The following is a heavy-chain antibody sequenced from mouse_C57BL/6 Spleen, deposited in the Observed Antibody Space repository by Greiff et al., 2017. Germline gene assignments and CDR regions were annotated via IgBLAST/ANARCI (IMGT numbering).Heavy chain of an antibody. J-gene: IGHJ1*03. Sequence: DVMLVESEGGLVQPGSSMKLSCTASGFTFSDYYMAWVRQVPEKGLEWVANINYDGSSTYYLDSLKSRFIISRDNAKNILYLQMSSLKSEDTATYCCARNTTVDLDFDVWGTGTTVTVAS. CDR1: GFTFSDYY. CDR2: INYDGSST. CDR3: ARNTTVDLDFDV. V-gene: IGHV5-16*01. D-gene: IGHD1-1*01.